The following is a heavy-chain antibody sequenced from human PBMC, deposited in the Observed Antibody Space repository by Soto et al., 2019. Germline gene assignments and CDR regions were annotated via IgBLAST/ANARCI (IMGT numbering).Heavy chain of an antibody. CDR1: GFTFSSYS. CDR3: ARDGEHGDQPYYFDY. CDR2: ISSSSSTI. Sequence: EVQLVESGGGLVQPGGSLRLCCAASGFTFSSYSMNWVRQAPGKGLEWVSYISSSSSTIYYADSVKGRFTISRDNAKNSLYLQMNSLRDEDTAVYYCARDGEHGDQPYYFDYWGQGTLVTVSS. V-gene: IGHV3-48*02. J-gene: IGHJ4*02. D-gene: IGHD4-17*01.